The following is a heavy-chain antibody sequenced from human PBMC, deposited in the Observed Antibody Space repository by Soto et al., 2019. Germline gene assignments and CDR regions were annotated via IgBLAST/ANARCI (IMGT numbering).Heavy chain of an antibody. CDR2: IDTSSSTI. J-gene: IGHJ4*02. CDR1: GFTFSTHS. CDR3: VRDKTHYDILTGHYYYFDQ. V-gene: IGHV3-48*02. D-gene: IGHD3-9*01. Sequence: GGALVLSWVASGFTFSTHSMNWGRQAPGKGLEWVSYIDTSSSTIYYADSVKGRFTSSRDNAKNSLYLQMSGLRDDDTALYYCVRDKTHYDILTGHYYYFDQWGQGTQVTVSS.